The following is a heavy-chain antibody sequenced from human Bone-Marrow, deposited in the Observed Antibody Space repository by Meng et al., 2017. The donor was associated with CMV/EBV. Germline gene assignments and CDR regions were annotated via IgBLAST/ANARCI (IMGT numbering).Heavy chain of an antibody. D-gene: IGHD1-14*01. J-gene: IGHJ5*02. CDR2: IATAGDT. Sequence: GESLKISCAASGFTFSSYDMHWVRQATREGLEWVSGIATAGDTYYPGSVKGRFTISRENAKNSLYLQMNSLRAGDTAVYYCATGWFDPWGQGTLVTVSS. CDR1: GFTFSSYD. V-gene: IGHV3-13*01. CDR3: ATGWFDP.